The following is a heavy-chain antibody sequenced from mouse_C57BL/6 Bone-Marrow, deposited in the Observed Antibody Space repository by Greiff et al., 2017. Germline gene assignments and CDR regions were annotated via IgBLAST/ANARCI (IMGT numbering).Heavy chain of an antibody. J-gene: IGHJ2*01. CDR3: ARTLSFDY. CDR2: INPNNGGT. V-gene: IGHV1-26*01. Sequence: EVQLQQSGPELVKPGASVKISCKASGHTFTDYYLNWVTQSHGKSLEWIGDINPNNGGTSYNQKFKCKATLTVDKSSSTAYMELRSLTSDDSAVYYCARTLSFDYWGQGTTLTVSS. CDR1: GHTFTDYY.